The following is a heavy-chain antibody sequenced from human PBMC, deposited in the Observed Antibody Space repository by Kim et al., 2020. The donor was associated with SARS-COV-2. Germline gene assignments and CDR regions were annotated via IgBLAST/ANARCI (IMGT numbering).Heavy chain of an antibody. CDR3: ARWRRVTMVRGVISGMDV. V-gene: IGHV4-34*01. D-gene: IGHD3-10*01. Sequence: KSRVTISVDTSKNQFSLKLSSVTAADTAVYYCARWRRVTMVRGVISGMDVWGQGTTVTVSS. J-gene: IGHJ6*02.